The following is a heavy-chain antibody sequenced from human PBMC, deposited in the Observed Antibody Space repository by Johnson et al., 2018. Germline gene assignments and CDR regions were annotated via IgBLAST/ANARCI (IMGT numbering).Heavy chain of an antibody. J-gene: IGHJ6*02. V-gene: IGHV3-48*02. D-gene: IGHD1-26*01. CDR1: GFTFSSYS. CDR3: AISFCPGRYYHDSYGMDV. Sequence: VQLVESGGGLVQPGGSLRLSCAASGFTFSSYSMNWVRQAPGKGLEWVSYISSSSSTIYYADSVKGRFTISRDNAKNSRYLQMNSLRDEDTAVYYWAISFCPGRYYHDSYGMDVWGQGTTVTVSS. CDR2: ISSSSSTI.